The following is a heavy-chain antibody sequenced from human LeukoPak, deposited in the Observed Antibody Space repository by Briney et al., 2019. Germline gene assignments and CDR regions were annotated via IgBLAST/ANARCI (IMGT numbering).Heavy chain of an antibody. Sequence: SGGSLRLSCAVSGFTFSSNAMSWVRQAPGKGLEWVSAISGGGGSTYYADSVKGRFTISRDNFKNTLYLQMNSLRAEDTAVYYCAKDLEQWLCCPEYWGQGTPVTVSS. V-gene: IGHV3-23*01. CDR3: AKDLEQWLCCPEY. D-gene: IGHD6-19*01. J-gene: IGHJ4*02. CDR2: ISGGGGST. CDR1: GFTFSSNA.